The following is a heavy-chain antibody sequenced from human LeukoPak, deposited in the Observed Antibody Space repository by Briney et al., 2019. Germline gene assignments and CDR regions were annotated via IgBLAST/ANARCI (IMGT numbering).Heavy chain of an antibody. Sequence: GESLKISCKGSGYSFTSYWIGWVRQMLGKGLEWMGIIYPGDSDTRYSPSFQGQVTISADKSISTAYLQWSSLKASDTAMYYCARRVEWLRLQYYFDYWGQGTLVTVSS. D-gene: IGHD5-12*01. V-gene: IGHV5-51*01. CDR2: IYPGDSDT. CDR3: ARRVEWLRLQYYFDY. J-gene: IGHJ4*02. CDR1: GYSFTSYW.